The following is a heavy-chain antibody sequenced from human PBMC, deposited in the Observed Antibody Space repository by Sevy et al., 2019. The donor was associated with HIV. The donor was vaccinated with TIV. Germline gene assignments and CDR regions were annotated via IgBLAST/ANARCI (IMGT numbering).Heavy chain of an antibody. CDR1: GGSISSSNW. CDR2: IYHSGST. D-gene: IGHD2-15*01. CDR3: AREGGYCSGGSCGRGYDAFDI. J-gene: IGHJ3*02. V-gene: IGHV4-4*02. Sequence: SETLSLTCAVSGGSISSSNWWSWVRQPPGKGLEWIGEIYHSGSTNYNPSLKSRVTISVDKSKNQFSLKLSSVTAADMAVYYCAREGGYCSGGSCGRGYDAFDIWGQGTMVTVSS.